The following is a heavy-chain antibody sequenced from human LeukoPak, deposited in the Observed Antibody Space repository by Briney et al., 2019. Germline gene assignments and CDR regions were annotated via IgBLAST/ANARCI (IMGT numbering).Heavy chain of an antibody. V-gene: IGHV3-23*01. CDR1: GFTFSSYA. D-gene: IGHD3-10*01. Sequence: GGSLRLSCAASGFTFSSYAMSWVRQAPGKGLEWVSVISGSGGRTYYADSVKGRFTISRDNSKNTLYLQMNSLRAEDTAVYYCARDKRLYYGSGSRSSYYYYYMDVWGKGTTVTISS. CDR2: ISGSGGRT. J-gene: IGHJ6*03. CDR3: ARDKRLYYGSGSRSSYYYYYMDV.